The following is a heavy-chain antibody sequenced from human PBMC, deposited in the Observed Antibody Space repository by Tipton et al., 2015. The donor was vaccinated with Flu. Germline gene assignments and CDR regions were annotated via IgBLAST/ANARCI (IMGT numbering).Heavy chain of an antibody. J-gene: IGHJ4*02. CDR1: GFTVGDYA. Sequence: SLRLSCTTSGFTVGDYAMSWVRQAPGKGLEWVGLTRSKTYGGTTEYAASVKGRFSISRDDSRGVAYLQMNSLRAEDTAVYYCAKVNSLGHYVILTGYYVGYYYFDYWGQGTLVTVSS. D-gene: IGHD3-9*01. CDR3: AKVNSLGHYVILTGYYVGYYYFDY. CDR2: TRSKTYGGTT. V-gene: IGHV3-49*04.